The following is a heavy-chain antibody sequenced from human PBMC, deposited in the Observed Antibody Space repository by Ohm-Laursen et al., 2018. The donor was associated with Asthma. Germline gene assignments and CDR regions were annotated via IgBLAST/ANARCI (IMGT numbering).Heavy chain of an antibody. CDR3: ARGFGVVNYYFDY. CDR2: ISTASTFI. CDR1: GFTFRSYA. V-gene: IGHV3-21*01. J-gene: IGHJ4*02. Sequence: SLRLSCAASGFTFRSYAIHWIRQAPGKGLQWVASISTASTFIYYADSVKGRFTISRDNAKNSLYLQMNSLRAEDTAVYYCARGFGVVNYYFDYWGQGTLVTVSS. D-gene: IGHD3-3*01.